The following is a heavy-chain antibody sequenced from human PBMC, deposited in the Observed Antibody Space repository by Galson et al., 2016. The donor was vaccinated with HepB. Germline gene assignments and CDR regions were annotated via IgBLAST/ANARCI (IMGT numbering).Heavy chain of an antibody. CDR3: AHKRRFSSGWMFDY. J-gene: IGHJ4*02. D-gene: IGHD6-19*01. V-gene: IGHV2-5*02. CDR2: IYWDDDK. CDR1: GFSLSTGGEG. Sequence: PALVKPTQTLTLTCTFSGFSLSTGGEGVGWIRQPPGKALEWLALIYWDDDKRYSPSLKSRLTIAEDTSRKQVALTMTNMDPVDTATYFCAHKRRFSSGWMFDYWGQGTLVTVSS.